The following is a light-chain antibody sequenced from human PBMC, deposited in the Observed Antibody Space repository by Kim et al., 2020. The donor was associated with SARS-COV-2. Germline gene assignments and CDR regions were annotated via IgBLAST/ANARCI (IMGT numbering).Light chain of an antibody. Sequence: SPGERGTLSRRASQSVSSSYLAWYQQKPGQAPRLLIYGASSRATDIPDRFSGSGSGTDFTLTINRLEPEDFAVYYCQQYGTSPLTFGGGTKVDIK. CDR1: QSVSSSY. J-gene: IGKJ4*01. V-gene: IGKV3-20*01. CDR2: GAS. CDR3: QQYGTSPLT.